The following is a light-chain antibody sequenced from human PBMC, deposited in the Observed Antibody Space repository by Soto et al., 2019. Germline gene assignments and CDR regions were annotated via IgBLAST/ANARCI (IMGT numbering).Light chain of an antibody. Sequence: EIVLTQSPGTLSLSPGERATLSCRASQSVSSNYLAWYQQKLGQAPRLLIYGASSRATGIPARFSGSGSGTGFTLTISRLELEDFAVYYCQQYGSSPNAFGQGTRLQIK. CDR3: QQYGSSPNA. V-gene: IGKV3-20*01. J-gene: IGKJ5*01. CDR1: QSVSSNY. CDR2: GAS.